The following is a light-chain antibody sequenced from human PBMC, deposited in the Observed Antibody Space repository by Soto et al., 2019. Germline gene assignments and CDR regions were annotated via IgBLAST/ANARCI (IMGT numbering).Light chain of an antibody. CDR2: EGN. CDR3: CSSAGSGSLV. Sequence: QSALTQPASVSGSPGQSITISCTGTSSDVGSYNLVSWYQQHPGKAPKLIIYEGNKRPSGVSNRLSGSKSGNTASLTISGLQAEDEADYFCCSSAGSGSLVFGGGTKVTVI. CDR1: SSDVGSYNL. V-gene: IGLV2-23*01. J-gene: IGLJ2*01.